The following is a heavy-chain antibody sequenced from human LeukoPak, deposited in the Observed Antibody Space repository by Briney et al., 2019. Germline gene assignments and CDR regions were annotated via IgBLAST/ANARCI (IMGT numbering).Heavy chain of an antibody. D-gene: IGHD3-22*01. J-gene: IGHJ3*02. CDR2: IYTSGST. V-gene: IGHV4-4*07. CDR3: ARGYYYDSSGPTRLPDAFDI. Sequence: ASETLSLTCTVSGGSISSYYWSWIRQPAGKGLEWIGRIYTSGSTNYNPSLKSRVTISVDTSKNQFSLKLSSVTAADTAVYYCARGYYYDSSGPTRLPDAFDIWGQGTMVTVSS. CDR1: GGSISSYY.